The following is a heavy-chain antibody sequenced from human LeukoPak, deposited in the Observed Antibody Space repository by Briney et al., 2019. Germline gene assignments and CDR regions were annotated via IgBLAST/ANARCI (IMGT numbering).Heavy chain of an antibody. CDR3: AKDISGSKPYYFDY. CDR2: ISGSGGST. V-gene: IGHV3-23*01. CDR1: GFTFSSYA. Sequence: GGSLRLSCAASGFTFSSYAMSWVRQAPGKGPEWVSAISGSGGSTYYADSVKGRFTISRDNSKNTLYLQMNSLRAKDTAVYYCAKDISGSKPYYFDYWGQGTLVTVSS. J-gene: IGHJ4*02. D-gene: IGHD1-26*01.